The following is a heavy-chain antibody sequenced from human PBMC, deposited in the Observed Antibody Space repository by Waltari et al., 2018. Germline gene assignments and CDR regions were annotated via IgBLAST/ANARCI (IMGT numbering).Heavy chain of an antibody. V-gene: IGHV1-24*01. J-gene: IGHJ4*02. D-gene: IGHD6-13*01. CDR2: FDPEDGET. CDR3: ATVRSSWAYYFDY. Sequence: VPLVQSGAELKKPGASVKVSCKVSGSTLTDLSIHWVRQAPGKGLEWMGGFDPEDGETIYAQKFQGRVTMTEDTSTDTAYMELSGLRSEDSAVYYCATVRSSWAYYFDYWGQGTLVTVSS. CDR1: GSTLTDLS.